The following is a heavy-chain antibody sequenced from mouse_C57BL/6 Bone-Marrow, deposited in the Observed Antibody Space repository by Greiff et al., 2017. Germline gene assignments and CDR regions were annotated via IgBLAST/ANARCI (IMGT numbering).Heavy chain of an antibody. V-gene: IGHV1-85*01. CDR1: GYTFTSYD. CDR3: SRCYYGSSYSYYFDY. J-gene: IGHJ2*01. CDR2: IYPRDGST. Sequence: VQRVESGPELVKPGASVKLSCKASGYTFTSYDINWVKQRPGQGLEWIGWIYPRDGSTKYNEKFKGKATLTVDKSSSTAYMELHSLTSEVSAVYFCSRCYYGSSYSYYFDYWGQGTTLTVSA. D-gene: IGHD1-1*01.